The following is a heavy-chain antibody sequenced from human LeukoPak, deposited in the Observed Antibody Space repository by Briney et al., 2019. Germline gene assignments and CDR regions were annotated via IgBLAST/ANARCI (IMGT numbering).Heavy chain of an antibody. Sequence: GGSLRLSCAASGFTFSSYGMHWVRQAPGKGLVWVAVISYDGSNKYYADSVKGRFTISRDNSKNTLYLQMNSLRAEDTAVYYCAKVLTGTTLDYWGQGTLVTVSS. CDR1: GFTFSSYG. CDR2: ISYDGSNK. D-gene: IGHD1-7*01. J-gene: IGHJ4*02. V-gene: IGHV3-30*18. CDR3: AKVLTGTTLDY.